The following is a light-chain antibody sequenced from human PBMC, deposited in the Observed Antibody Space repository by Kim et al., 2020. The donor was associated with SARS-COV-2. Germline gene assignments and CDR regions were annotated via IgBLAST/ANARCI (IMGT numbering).Light chain of an antibody. CDR1: QSITRF. J-gene: IGKJ2*03. CDR2: TAS. Sequence: DIQMTQSQSSLSASVGDRVTITCRASQSITRFSNWYQQKPGEAPKLLVNTASTLQSGVPSRFSGSGSGTDFTLTINSLQPEDFAVYYCQQSYSSPYSFGQGTKLEIK. CDR3: QQSYSSPYS. V-gene: IGKV1-39*01.